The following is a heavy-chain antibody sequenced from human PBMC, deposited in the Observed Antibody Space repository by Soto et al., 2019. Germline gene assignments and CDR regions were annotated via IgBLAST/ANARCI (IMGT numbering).Heavy chain of an antibody. J-gene: IGHJ4*02. D-gene: IGHD6-13*01. Sequence: GGSLRLSCAASGFTFSSYGMHWVRQAPGKGLEWVAVIWYDGSNKYYADSVKGRFTISRDNSKNTLYLQMNSLRAEDMAVYYWARGELAAAGDYWGQGTLVTVSS. CDR3: ARGELAAAGDY. V-gene: IGHV3-33*01. CDR1: GFTFSSYG. CDR2: IWYDGSNK.